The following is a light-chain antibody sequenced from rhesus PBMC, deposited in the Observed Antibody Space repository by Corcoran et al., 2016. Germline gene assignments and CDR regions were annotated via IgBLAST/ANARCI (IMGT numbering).Light chain of an antibody. Sequence: DIQMTQSPSSLSASVGDRVTITCRASQGSSSYLAWHQQKTGKAPKPLINYASNLESGVPSRFRGRGSGTEFTLPISSLQPEDFATYSCQQYNSAPRTFGQGTKVEIK. V-gene: IGKV1-37*01. CDR2: YAS. J-gene: IGKJ1*01. CDR1: QGSSSY. CDR3: QQYNSAPRT.